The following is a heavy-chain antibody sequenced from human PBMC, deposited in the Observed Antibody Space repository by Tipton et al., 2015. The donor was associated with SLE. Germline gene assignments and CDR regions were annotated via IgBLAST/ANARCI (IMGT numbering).Heavy chain of an antibody. CDR1: GFSFTSYA. D-gene: IGHD2-21*02. Sequence: GSLRLSCAASGFSFTSYAMNWVRQAPGKGLEWVAVISESGGRTFYADSVKGRFTISRDSSKNTVFLQLNSLRSDDTALYYCARLTAAAFDAWGQGTMVTVSS. CDR2: ISESGGRT. CDR3: ARLTAAAFDA. J-gene: IGHJ3*01. V-gene: IGHV3-23*01.